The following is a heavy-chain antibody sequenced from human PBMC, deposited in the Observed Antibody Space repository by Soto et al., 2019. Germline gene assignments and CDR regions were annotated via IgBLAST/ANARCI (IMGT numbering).Heavy chain of an antibody. Sequence: PSETLSLTCTVSGGSISSGGYYWSWIRQHPGKGLEWIGYIYYSGSTYYNPSLKSRVTISVDTSKNQFSLRLSSVTAADTAVYYCARVSSGWHDAFDIWGQGTMVTVSS. CDR3: ARVSSGWHDAFDI. J-gene: IGHJ3*02. CDR1: GGSISSGGYY. D-gene: IGHD6-19*01. V-gene: IGHV4-31*03. CDR2: IYYSGST.